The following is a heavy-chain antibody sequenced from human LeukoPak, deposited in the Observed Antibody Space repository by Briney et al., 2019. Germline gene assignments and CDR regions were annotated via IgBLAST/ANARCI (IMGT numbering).Heavy chain of an antibody. Sequence: ASVKVSCKASGYTFTSYGISWVRQAPGQGLEWMGWISAYNGNTNYAQKLQGRVTMTTDTSTSTAYMELRSLRSDDTAVYYCASSHAGRGYDILTGYYDFDYWGQGTLVTVSS. CDR1: GYTFTSYG. CDR2: ISAYNGNT. CDR3: ASSHAGRGYDILTGYYDFDY. D-gene: IGHD3-9*01. J-gene: IGHJ4*02. V-gene: IGHV1-18*01.